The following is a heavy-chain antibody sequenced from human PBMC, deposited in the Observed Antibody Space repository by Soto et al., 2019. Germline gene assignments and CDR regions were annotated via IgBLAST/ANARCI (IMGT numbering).Heavy chain of an antibody. CDR2: IYYSGST. D-gene: IGHD3-22*01. J-gene: IGHJ6*02. V-gene: IGHV4-59*01. Sequence: KPSETLSLTCTVSGGSISGYYWSWIRQSPGKGLEWIGYIYYSGSTNIKPSLKSRVTMSVNTSKTQFSLRLTSVTAADTAVYYCARSTSRGTYYYYGMDVWGQGTTVTVSS. CDR1: GGSISGYY. CDR3: ARSTSRGTYYYYGMDV.